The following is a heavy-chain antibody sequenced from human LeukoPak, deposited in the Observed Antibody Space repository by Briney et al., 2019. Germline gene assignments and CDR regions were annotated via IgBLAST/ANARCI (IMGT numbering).Heavy chain of an antibody. CDR1: GFTFNTYI. J-gene: IGHJ4*02. V-gene: IGHV3-48*04. Sequence: GGSLKLSCAASGFTFNTYIMNWVRQAPWKGLEWVSYIRNSTNAIYYADSVRGRFTISRDNAKNSLYLQMNSLRAEDTAVYYCARAGSHRNSGYDYWGQGTLVTVSS. CDR3: ARAGSHRNSGYDY. CDR2: IRNSTNAI. D-gene: IGHD5-12*01.